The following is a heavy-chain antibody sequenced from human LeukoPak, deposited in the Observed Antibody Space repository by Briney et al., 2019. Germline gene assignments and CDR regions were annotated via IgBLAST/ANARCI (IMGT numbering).Heavy chain of an antibody. CDR1: GGSFSGYY. V-gene: IGHV4-34*01. J-gene: IGHJ5*02. Sequence: SETLSLTCAVYGGSFSGYYWSWIRQPPGKGLEWIGEINHSGSTNYNPSLKSRVTISVDTSKNQFSLKLSSVTAADTAVYYCARHGPRTITMVRGVISWFDPWGQGTLVAVSS. D-gene: IGHD3-10*01. CDR3: ARHGPRTITMVRGVISWFDP. CDR2: INHSGST.